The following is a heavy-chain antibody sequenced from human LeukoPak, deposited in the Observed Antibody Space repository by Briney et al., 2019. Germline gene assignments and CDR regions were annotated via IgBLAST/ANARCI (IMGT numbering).Heavy chain of an antibody. Sequence: GGSLRLSCAASGFTFSSYWMHWVRQAPGKGLVWVSRINSDGSSTSYADSVKGRFTISRDNAKNTLYLQMNSLRAEDTAVYYCARDRWGHYYDSSGYYFWSSWFDPWGQGTLVTVSS. CDR2: INSDGSST. D-gene: IGHD3-22*01. CDR3: ARDRWGHYYDSSGYYFWSSWFDP. J-gene: IGHJ5*02. V-gene: IGHV3-74*01. CDR1: GFTFSSYW.